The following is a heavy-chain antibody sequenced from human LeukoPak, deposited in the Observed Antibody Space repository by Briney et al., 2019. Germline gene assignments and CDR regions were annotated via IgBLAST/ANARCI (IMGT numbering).Heavy chain of an antibody. CDR3: ARESRLLHAFDI. CDR1: GFTFRSYG. Sequence: PGGSLRLSCAASGFTFRSYGVHWVRQAPGKGLEWVAVIWYDGSNKYYADSVKGRFTISRDNSKNTLYLQMNSLRAKDTAVYYCARESRLLHAFDIWGQGTMVTVSS. CDR2: IWYDGSNK. D-gene: IGHD1-26*01. V-gene: IGHV3-33*01. J-gene: IGHJ3*02.